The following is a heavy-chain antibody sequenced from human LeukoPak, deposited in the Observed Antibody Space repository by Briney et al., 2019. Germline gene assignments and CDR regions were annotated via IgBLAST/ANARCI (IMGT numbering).Heavy chain of an antibody. V-gene: IGHV1-8*01. Sequence: ASVKVSCKAPGHTFTSYDINWVRQATGQGLEWMGWMNPNSGNTGYAQKFQGRVTMTRNTSISTAYMELSSLRSEDTAVYYCARGVDCSSTSCYNYNWFDPWGQGTLVTVSS. CDR3: ARGVDCSSTSCYNYNWFDP. D-gene: IGHD2-2*02. CDR2: MNPNSGNT. CDR1: GHTFTSYD. J-gene: IGHJ5*02.